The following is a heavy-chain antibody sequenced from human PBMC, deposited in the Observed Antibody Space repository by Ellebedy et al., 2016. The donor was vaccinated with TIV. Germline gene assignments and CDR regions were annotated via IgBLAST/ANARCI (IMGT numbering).Heavy chain of an antibody. V-gene: IGHV4-39*07. CDR3: ARDARRDSYYYYMDV. J-gene: IGHJ6*03. CDR2: IYYSGST. D-gene: IGHD6-6*01. Sequence: SETLSLTXTVSGGSISSSSYYWGWIRQPPGKGLEWIGSIYYSGSTNYNPSLKSRVTISVDTSKNQFSLKLSSVTAADTAVYYCARDARRDSYYYYMDVWGKGTTVTVSS. CDR1: GGSISSSSYY.